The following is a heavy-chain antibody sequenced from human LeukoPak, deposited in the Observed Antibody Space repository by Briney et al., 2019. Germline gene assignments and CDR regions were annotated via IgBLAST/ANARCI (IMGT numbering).Heavy chain of an antibody. V-gene: IGHV4-30-4*01. CDR2: MDYSGST. Sequence: SETLSLTCTVSGGSISSGDYYWSWIRQPPGKGLEWIAYMDYSGSTYYNPSLKSRVTMSADTSKNQLSLKLSSVTAADTGVYYCARPYYYDSRIDPWGQGILVTVSS. J-gene: IGHJ5*02. D-gene: IGHD3-22*01. CDR3: ARPYYYDSRIDP. CDR1: GGSISSGDYY.